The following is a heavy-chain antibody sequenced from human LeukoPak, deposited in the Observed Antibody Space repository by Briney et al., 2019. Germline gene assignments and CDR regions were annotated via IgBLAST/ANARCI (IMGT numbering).Heavy chain of an antibody. V-gene: IGHV3-53*01. CDR1: GFTVSNDY. J-gene: IGHJ4*02. CDR3: TRLLPSSHHFFDS. CDR2: IYGGGST. D-gene: IGHD6-6*01. Sequence: GGSLRLSCAVSGFTVSNDYMSWVRQAPGKGLEWVSVIYGGGSTYYADSVRGRFTISRDNSENTLYLQMDSLRAEDTAVYYCTRLLPSSHHFFDSWGQGPVHRVSS.